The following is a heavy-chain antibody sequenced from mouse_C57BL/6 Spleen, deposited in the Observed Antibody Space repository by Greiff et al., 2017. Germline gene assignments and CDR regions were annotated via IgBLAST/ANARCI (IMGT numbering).Heavy chain of an antibody. CDR2: IHPNSGST. Sequence: QVQLKQPGAELVKPGASVQLSCKASGYTFTSYWMHWVKQRPGQGLEWIGMIHPNSGSTNYNEKFKSKATLTVDKSSSTAYMQLSSLTSEDSAVYYCARGGSLYYFDYWGQGTTLTVSS. D-gene: IGHD6-2*01. V-gene: IGHV1-64*01. CDR3: ARGGSLYYFDY. J-gene: IGHJ2*01. CDR1: GYTFTSYW.